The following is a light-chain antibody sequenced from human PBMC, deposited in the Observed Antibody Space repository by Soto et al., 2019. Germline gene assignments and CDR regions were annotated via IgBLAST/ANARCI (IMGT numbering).Light chain of an antibody. Sequence: ALTQPPSASGFPGQSVTISCTGTSSDVGYYDYVSWYQQHPGKAPKLVIYEVTKRPSGVPDRVSASKSGNTASLTVSGLRAEDEADYYCSSYAGSNNFVFGSGTKVTVL. CDR2: EVT. J-gene: IGLJ1*01. V-gene: IGLV2-8*01. CDR1: SSDVGYYDY. CDR3: SSYAGSNNFV.